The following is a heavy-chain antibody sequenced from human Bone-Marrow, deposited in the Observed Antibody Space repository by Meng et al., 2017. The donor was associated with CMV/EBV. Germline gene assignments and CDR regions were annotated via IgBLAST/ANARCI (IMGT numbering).Heavy chain of an antibody. CDR2: TYYRSKWYN. CDR1: GDSVSSNSAA. V-gene: IGHV6-1*01. D-gene: IGHD2-15*01. J-gene: IGHJ4*02. CDR3: AREAGYCSGGSCAHVS. Sequence: SETLSLTCAISGDSVSSNSAAWNWTRQSPSRGLEWLGRTYYRSKWYNDYAVSVKSRITINPDTSKNQFSLQLNSVTPEDTAVYYCAREAGYCSGGSCAHVSWGQGTLVTVSS.